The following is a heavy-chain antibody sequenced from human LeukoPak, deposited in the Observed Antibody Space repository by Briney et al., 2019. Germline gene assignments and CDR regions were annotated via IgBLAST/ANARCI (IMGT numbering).Heavy chain of an antibody. CDR3: SSGSGWYRIGY. J-gene: IGHJ4*02. CDR1: GFTVSSNY. Sequence: GGSLRLSCAASGFTVSSNYMSWVRHAPGKGLEWVSLIYGSGTTYYAVSVIGRFTISRDNSKNTVVLQKSSLRAEGTAGYFCSSGSGWYRIGYWREGPRVSVSS. D-gene: IGHD6-19*01. V-gene: IGHV3-66*01. CDR2: IYGSGTT.